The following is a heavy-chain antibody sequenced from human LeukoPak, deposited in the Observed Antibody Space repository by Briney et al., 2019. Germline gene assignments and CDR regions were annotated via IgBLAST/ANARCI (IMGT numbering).Heavy chain of an antibody. J-gene: IGHJ4*02. CDR2: IYHSGST. CDR1: GYSNSSGYY. D-gene: IGHD4-17*01. V-gene: IGHV4-38-2*02. Sequence: SETLSLTCTVSGYSNSSGYYWGWIRQPPGKGLEWIGSIYHSGSTYYNPSLKSRVTISVDTSKNQFSLKLSSVTAADTAVYYCARSYYGDGVLDYWGQGTLVTVSS. CDR3: ARSYYGDGVLDY.